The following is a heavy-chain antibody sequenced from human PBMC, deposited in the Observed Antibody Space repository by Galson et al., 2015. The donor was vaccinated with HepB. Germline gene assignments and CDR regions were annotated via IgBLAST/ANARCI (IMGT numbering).Heavy chain of an antibody. J-gene: IGHJ3*02. CDR1: GFTFSSYW. D-gene: IGHD6-13*01. CDR2: IKQDGSEK. Sequence: SLRLSCAASGFTFSSYWMSWVRQAPGKGLEWVANIKQDGSEKYYVDSVKGRFTISRDNAKNSLYLQMNSLRAEDTAVYYCARGTLGENRSRYKALDIWRQGTMVTGSS. V-gene: IGHV3-7*01. CDR3: ARGTLGENRSRYKALDI.